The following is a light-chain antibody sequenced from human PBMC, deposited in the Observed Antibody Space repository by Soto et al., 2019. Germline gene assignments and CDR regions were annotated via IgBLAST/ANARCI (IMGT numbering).Light chain of an antibody. Sequence: QSVLTQPPSASGSPGQSVTISCTGTSRDVGGHNYVSWYQQHPGKAPKFMIYEVSKRPSGVPDRFSGSKSGNTASLTVSGLQAEDEADYDCSSYAGGSYVFGTGTKVTVL. J-gene: IGLJ1*01. CDR3: SSYAGGSYV. V-gene: IGLV2-8*01. CDR1: SRDVGGHNY. CDR2: EVS.